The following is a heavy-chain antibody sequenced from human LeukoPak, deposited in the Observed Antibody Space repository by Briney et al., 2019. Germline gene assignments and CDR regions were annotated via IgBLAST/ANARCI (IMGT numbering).Heavy chain of an antibody. CDR2: ISSNGGST. CDR3: ARAHSSGWYGGFDY. CDR1: GFTFSSYA. D-gene: IGHD6-19*01. V-gene: IGHV3-64*01. Sequence: GGSLRLSCAASGFTFSSYAMHWVRQAPGKGLEYVSAISSNGGSTYYANSVKGRFTISSDNSKNTLYLQMGSLRAEDMAVYYCARAHSSGWYGGFDYWGQGTLVTVSS. J-gene: IGHJ4*02.